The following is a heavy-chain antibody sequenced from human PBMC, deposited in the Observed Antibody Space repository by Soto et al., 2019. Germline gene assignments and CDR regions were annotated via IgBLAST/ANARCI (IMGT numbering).Heavy chain of an antibody. V-gene: IGHV1-2*04. J-gene: IGHJ6*02. CDR1: GYTFIAYY. CDR3: ARGPSGRDYSYGLDV. CDR2: INPNSGDT. D-gene: IGHD6-19*01. Sequence: GASVKVSCKASGYTFIAYYMHWVRQAPGQGLEWMGRINPNSGDTNYAQKFQGWVTMTRDTSITTAYMELNGLKSDDTAVYYCARGPSGRDYSYGLDVWGQGTTVTVSS.